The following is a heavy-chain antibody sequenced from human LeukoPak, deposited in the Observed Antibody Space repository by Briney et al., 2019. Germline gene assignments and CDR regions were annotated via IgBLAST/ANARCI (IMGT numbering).Heavy chain of an antibody. Sequence: SETLSLTCAVYGGSFSGYYWSWIRQPPGKGLEWIGEINHSRSTNYNPSLKSRVTISVDTSKNQFSLKLSSVTAADTAVYYCARVAYCGGDCYSPDYWGQGTLVTVSS. CDR2: INHSRST. V-gene: IGHV4-34*01. CDR3: ARVAYCGGDCYSPDY. CDR1: GGSFSGYY. D-gene: IGHD2-21*02. J-gene: IGHJ4*02.